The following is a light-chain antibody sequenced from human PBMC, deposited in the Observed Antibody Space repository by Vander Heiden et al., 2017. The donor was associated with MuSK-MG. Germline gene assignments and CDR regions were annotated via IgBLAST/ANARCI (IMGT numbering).Light chain of an antibody. Sequence: SSELAQPPSVSVSPGPTASITCYGDKLGDQYAFWYHQKPGQSPVLVIYQDTKRPAGIHDRYSGSSSGNTATLTITGTQARDEGDYYCQAWDRDTAVFGGGTTLAVL. CDR1: KLGDQY. J-gene: IGLJ2*01. CDR2: QDT. CDR3: QAWDRDTAV. V-gene: IGLV3-1*01.